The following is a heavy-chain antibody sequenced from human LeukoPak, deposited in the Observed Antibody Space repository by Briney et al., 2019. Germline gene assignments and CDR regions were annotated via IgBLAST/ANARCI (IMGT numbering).Heavy chain of an antibody. CDR2: ISSTSGNI. D-gene: IGHD3-3*01. J-gene: IGHJ5*02. V-gene: IGHV3-21*01. CDR1: GFTFRSYA. Sequence: GGSLRLSCGVSGFTFRSYAMNWVRQAPGKGLEWVSSISSTSGNIYYADSVKGRFTISRDNAKQPLYLQMNSLRAEDTAVYYCARVQYYDFWSGYSHLDLWGQGTLVTVSS. CDR3: ARVQYYDFWSGYSHLDL.